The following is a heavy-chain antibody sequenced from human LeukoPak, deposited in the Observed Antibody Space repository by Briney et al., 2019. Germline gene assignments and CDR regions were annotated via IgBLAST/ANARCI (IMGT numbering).Heavy chain of an antibody. J-gene: IGHJ4*02. V-gene: IGHV3-30-3*01. CDR3: ARETDTLDFDY. D-gene: IGHD2-15*01. CDR1: GFTFSSYA. Sequence: GGSLRLSCAASGFTFSSYAMHWARQAPGKGLEWVAVISYDGSNKYYADSVKGRFTISRDNSKNTLYLQMNSLRAEDTAVYYCARETDTLDFDYWGQGTLVTVSS. CDR2: ISYDGSNK.